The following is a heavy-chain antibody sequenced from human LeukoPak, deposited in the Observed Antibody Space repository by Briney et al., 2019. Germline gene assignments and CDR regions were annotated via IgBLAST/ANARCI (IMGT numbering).Heavy chain of an antibody. CDR3: ARGPSPRITILGVAIKNAFDI. J-gene: IGHJ3*02. V-gene: IGHV3-30-3*01. CDR1: GFTFSSYA. CDR2: ISYDGSNK. D-gene: IGHD3-3*01. Sequence: GGSLRLSCAASGFTFSSYAMHWVRQAPGKGLEWVAVISYDGSNKYYADSVKGRFTISRDNSKNTLYLQMNSLRAEDTAVYYCARGPSPRITILGVAIKNAFDIWGQGTMVTVSS.